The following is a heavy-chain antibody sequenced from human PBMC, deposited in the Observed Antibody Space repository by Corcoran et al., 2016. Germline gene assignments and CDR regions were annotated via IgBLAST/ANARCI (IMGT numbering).Heavy chain of an antibody. J-gene: IGHJ4*02. CDR3: STLTVCRGGGCYRLDD. Sequence: QVQLVESGGGVVQPGRSLRLSCAASGFTFSSYGMHWVRQAPGKGLEWVAVISYDGRDKYYADSVKGRFTISRDNSKNTLYLQINSLRAEDAALYYCSTLTVCRGGGCYRLDDWGQGTLVTVSS. CDR2: ISYDGRDK. CDR1: GFTFSSYG. V-gene: IGHV3-30*03. D-gene: IGHD2-15*01.